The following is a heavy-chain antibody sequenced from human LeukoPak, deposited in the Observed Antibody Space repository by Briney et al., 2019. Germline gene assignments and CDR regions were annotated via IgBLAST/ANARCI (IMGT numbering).Heavy chain of an antibody. CDR1: GFTFSSYW. D-gene: IGHD6-13*01. J-gene: IGHJ4*02. Sequence: GGSLRLSCAASGFTFSSYWMSWVRQAPGKGLEWVANIKKDGSEKYYVDSVKGRFTISRDNAKTSLYLQMNSLRAEDTAVYYCARLAQYSSSWYFGYWGQGTLVTVSS. CDR3: ARLAQYSSSWYFGY. CDR2: IKKDGSEK. V-gene: IGHV3-7*01.